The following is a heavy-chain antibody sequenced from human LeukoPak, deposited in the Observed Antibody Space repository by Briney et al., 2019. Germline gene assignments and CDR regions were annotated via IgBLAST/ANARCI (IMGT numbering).Heavy chain of an antibody. CDR3: ARGGDSSNWYPGYFEY. J-gene: IGHJ4*02. CDR1: GFTFSNYW. Sequence: GGSLRLSCAASGFTFSNYWMHWVRQAPGKGPVWISRIKSDGSSTRFADSVQGRFTISRDNGKNTLYLQMNSLRAEDTAVYYCARGGDSSNWYPGYFEYWGQGALVTVSS. D-gene: IGHD6-13*01. V-gene: IGHV3-74*01. CDR2: IKSDGSST.